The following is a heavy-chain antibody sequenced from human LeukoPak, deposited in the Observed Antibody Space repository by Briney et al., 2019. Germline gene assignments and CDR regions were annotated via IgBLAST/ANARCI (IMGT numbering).Heavy chain of an antibody. D-gene: IGHD6-13*01. V-gene: IGHV4-61*02. CDR2: IYTSGST. J-gene: IGHJ6*03. CDR3: ARVRIAAAGTIYYYYMDV. Sequence: SETLSLTCAVSGASISGSGYYWSWIRQPAGKGLEWIGRIYTSGSTNYNPSLKSRVTMSVDTSKNQFSLKLSSVTAADTAVYYCARVRIAAAGTIYYYYMDVWGKGTTVTISS. CDR1: GASISGSGYY.